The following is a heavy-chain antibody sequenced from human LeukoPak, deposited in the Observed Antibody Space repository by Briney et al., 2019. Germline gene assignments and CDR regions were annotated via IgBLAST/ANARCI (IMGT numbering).Heavy chain of an antibody. J-gene: IGHJ4*02. V-gene: IGHV1-18*01. D-gene: IGHD5-12*01. CDR3: ARVLYVDIVATIGDY. Sequence: GGSVKVSCKASGYTFTSYGISWVRQAPGQGLEWMGWISAYNGNTNYAQKLQGRVTMTTDTSTNTAYMELRSLRSDDTAVYYCARVLYVDIVATIGDYWGQGTLVTVSS. CDR1: GYTFTSYG. CDR2: ISAYNGNT.